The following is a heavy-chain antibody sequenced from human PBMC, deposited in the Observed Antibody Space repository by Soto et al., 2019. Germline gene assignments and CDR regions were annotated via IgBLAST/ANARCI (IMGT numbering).Heavy chain of an antibody. CDR2: ISYDGSNK. CDR1: GFTFSSYG. D-gene: IGHD2-2*01. V-gene: IGHV3-30*03. Sequence: GGSLRLSCAASGFTFSSYGMHWVRQAPGKGLEWVAVISYDGSNKYYADSVKGRFTISRDNSKNTLYLQMNSLRAEDTAVYYCATGGLPADYYYGMDVWGQGTTATVSS. J-gene: IGHJ6*02. CDR3: ATGGLPADYYYGMDV.